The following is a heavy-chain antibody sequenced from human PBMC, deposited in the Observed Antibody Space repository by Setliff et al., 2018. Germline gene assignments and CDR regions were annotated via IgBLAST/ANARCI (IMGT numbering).Heavy chain of an antibody. V-gene: IGHV1-2*02. CDR3: ASAVWEFLY. CDR1: GYTFTGYF. Sequence: GASVKVSCKTSGYTFTGYFIHWVRQAPRQGLEWLGWINPKSGVTSYAQSFQGRIAMTRDTSINTVYMELNSLRSDDTAIYYCASAVWEFLYWGQGALVTVSS. J-gene: IGHJ4*01. CDR2: INPKSGVT. D-gene: IGHD1-26*01.